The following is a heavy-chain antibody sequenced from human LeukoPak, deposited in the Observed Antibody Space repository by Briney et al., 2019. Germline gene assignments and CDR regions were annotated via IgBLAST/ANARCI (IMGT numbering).Heavy chain of an antibody. V-gene: IGHV1-8*01. Sequence: ASVKVSCKASGYTFTSYDINWVRQATGQGLEWMGWMNPNSGNTGYAQKFQGRVTMTRNTSISTAYMELSSLRSEDTAVYYCARRLWFGELLYFDYWGQGTLVTVSS. CDR3: ARRLWFGELLYFDY. CDR1: GYTFTSYD. J-gene: IGHJ4*02. D-gene: IGHD3-10*01. CDR2: MNPNSGNT.